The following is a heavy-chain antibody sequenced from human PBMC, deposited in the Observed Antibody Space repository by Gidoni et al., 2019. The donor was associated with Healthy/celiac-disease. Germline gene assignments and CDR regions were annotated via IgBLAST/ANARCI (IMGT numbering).Heavy chain of an antibody. D-gene: IGHD4-17*01. Sequence: QVQLVESGGGLVKPGGSLRLSCAASGFTFIDYYMRWIRQAPGKGLEWVSYISSSSSYTNYADSVKGRFTISRDNAKNSLYLQMNSLRAEDTAVYYCARALGTVTTTYYFDYWGQGTLVTVSS. V-gene: IGHV3-11*06. CDR3: ARALGTVTTTYYFDY. CDR1: GFTFIDYY. CDR2: ISSSSSYT. J-gene: IGHJ4*02.